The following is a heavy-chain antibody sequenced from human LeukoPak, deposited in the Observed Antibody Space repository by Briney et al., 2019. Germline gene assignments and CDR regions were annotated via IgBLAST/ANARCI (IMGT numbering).Heavy chain of an antibody. V-gene: IGHV4-39*01. Sequence: SETLSLTCTVSGGSISSSSYYWGWIRQPPGKGLEWIGSIYYSGSTHYNPSLKSRVTISVDTSKNQFSLKLSSVTAADTAVYYCASFLEWLFLFDYWGQGTLVTVSS. J-gene: IGHJ4*02. D-gene: IGHD3-3*01. CDR2: IYYSGST. CDR3: ASFLEWLFLFDY. CDR1: GGSISSSSYY.